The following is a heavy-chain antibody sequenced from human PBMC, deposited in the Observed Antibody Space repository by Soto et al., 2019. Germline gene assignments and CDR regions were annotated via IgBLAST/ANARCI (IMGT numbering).Heavy chain of an antibody. CDR3: ATDIEYSSWDAFDI. Sequence: GGSLRLSCAASGFTFDDYAMHWVRQAPGKGLEWVSGISWNSGSIGYADSVKGRFTISRDNAKNSLYLQMNSLRAEDTALYYCATDIEYSSWDAFDIWGQGTMVTVSS. J-gene: IGHJ3*02. D-gene: IGHD6-6*01. V-gene: IGHV3-9*01. CDR2: ISWNSGSI. CDR1: GFTFDDYA.